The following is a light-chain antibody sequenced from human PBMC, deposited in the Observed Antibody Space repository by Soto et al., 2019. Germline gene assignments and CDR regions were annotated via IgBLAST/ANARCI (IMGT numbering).Light chain of an antibody. CDR3: QQRSTSLYT. V-gene: IGKV3-11*02. Sequence: EILLAQSPATLSLSPGKRATLSCKASQDVSIFLAWYQQKPGQAPRLLIHDASNRATGVPARFSGSGSGRDFTLTITSLEPEDFAVYYCQQRSTSLYTFGQGTKLEV. J-gene: IGKJ2*01. CDR1: QDVSIF. CDR2: DAS.